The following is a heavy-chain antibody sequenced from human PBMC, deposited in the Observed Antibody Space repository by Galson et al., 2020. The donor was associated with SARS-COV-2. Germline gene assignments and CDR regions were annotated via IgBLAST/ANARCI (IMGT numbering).Heavy chain of an antibody. V-gene: IGHV3-9*01. J-gene: IGHJ4*02. CDR3: AKEASAPAALES. Sequence: SLKISCAASGFRFDDAAMHWVRQAPGKGLEWVSGISWNSGIIHYADSVRGRFIISRDNARNFVYLQLTSLRLEDTAFYYCAKEASAPAALESWGRGTLVIVSS. CDR2: ISWNSGII. CDR1: GFRFDDAA. D-gene: IGHD6-6*01.